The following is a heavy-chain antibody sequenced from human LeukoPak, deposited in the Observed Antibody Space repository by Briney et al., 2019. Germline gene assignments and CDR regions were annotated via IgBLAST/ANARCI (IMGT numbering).Heavy chain of an antibody. CDR3: AGIGSYYDSSGARAGAFDI. Sequence: SETLSLTCTVSGGSISGYFWSWIRQPPGKGLEWIGYVSYTGSTNYNPSLKSRVTISVDTSKNQFSLKLSSVTAADTAVYYCAGIGSYYDSSGARAGAFDIWGQGTMVTVSS. V-gene: IGHV4-59*08. D-gene: IGHD3-22*01. J-gene: IGHJ3*02. CDR1: GGSISGYF. CDR2: VSYTGST.